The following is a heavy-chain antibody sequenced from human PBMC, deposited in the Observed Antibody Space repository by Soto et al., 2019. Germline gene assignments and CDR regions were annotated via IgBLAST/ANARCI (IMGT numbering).Heavy chain of an antibody. J-gene: IGHJ6*02. CDR3: TRERDSGSYYNVLHYYYYGMDV. CDR2: IRSKAYGGTT. V-gene: IGHV3-49*03. D-gene: IGHD3-10*01. CDR1: GFTFGDYS. Sequence: PGGSLRLSCTASGFTFGDYSMSWFRQAPGKGLEWVGFIRSKAYGGTTEYAASVKGRFTISRDDSKSIAYLQMNSLKTEDTAVYYCTRERDSGSYYNVLHYYYYGMDVWGQGTTVTVSS.